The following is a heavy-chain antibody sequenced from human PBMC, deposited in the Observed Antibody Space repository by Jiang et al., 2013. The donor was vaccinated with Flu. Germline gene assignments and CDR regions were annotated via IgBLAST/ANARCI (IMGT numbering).Heavy chain of an antibody. D-gene: IGHD4-17*01. CDR2: IYYSGST. J-gene: IGHJ4*02. V-gene: IGHV4-59*08. CDR1: GGSISSYY. CDR3: ASTTYDYGAL. Sequence: GSGLVKPSETLSLTCTVSGGSISSYYWSWIRQPPGKGLEWIGYIYYSGSTNYNPSLKSRVTISVDTSKNQFSLKLSSVTAADTAVYYCASTTYDYGALWGQGTLVTVSS.